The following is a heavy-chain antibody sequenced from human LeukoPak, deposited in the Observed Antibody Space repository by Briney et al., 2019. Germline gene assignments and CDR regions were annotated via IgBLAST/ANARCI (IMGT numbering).Heavy chain of an antibody. V-gene: IGHV1-69*05. CDR3: ARDPDHYYDSSGYYFDY. CDR1: GGTFSSYA. CDR2: IIPIFGTA. D-gene: IGHD3-22*01. J-gene: IGHJ4*02. Sequence: ASVKVSCKASGGTFSSYAISWVRQAPGQGLEWMGGIIPIFGTANYAQKLQGRVTMTTDTSTSTAYMELRSLRSDDTAVYYCARDPDHYYDSSGYYFDYWGQGTLVTVSS.